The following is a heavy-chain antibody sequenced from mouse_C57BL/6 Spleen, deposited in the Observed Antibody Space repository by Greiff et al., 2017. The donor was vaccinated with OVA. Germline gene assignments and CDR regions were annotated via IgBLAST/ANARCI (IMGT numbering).Heavy chain of an antibody. D-gene: IGHD1-1*01. Sequence: QVQLQQSGPELVKPGASVKLSCKASGYTFTSYDINWVKQRPGQGLEWIGWIYPRDGSPKYNEKFKGKATLTVDTSSSTAYMELHSLTSEDSAVYFCARAGTTVVAPLDYWGQGTTLTVSS. CDR3: ARAGTTVVAPLDY. V-gene: IGHV1-85*01. J-gene: IGHJ2*01. CDR2: IYPRDGSP. CDR1: GYTFTSYD.